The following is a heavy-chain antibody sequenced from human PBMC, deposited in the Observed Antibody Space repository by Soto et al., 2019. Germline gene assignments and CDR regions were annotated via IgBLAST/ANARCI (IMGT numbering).Heavy chain of an antibody. J-gene: IGHJ4*02. Sequence: GESLKISCAASGFFFTTYAMNWVRQAPGKGLEWVSGISGSGGAASYADSVKGRFTISRDNSKNIVYLQMNSLRADDTAVYYCAKDAIMVSSSYNYFDYWGQGTLVTVSS. D-gene: IGHD6-13*01. V-gene: IGHV3-23*01. CDR3: AKDAIMVSSSYNYFDY. CDR2: ISGSGGAA. CDR1: GFFFTTYA.